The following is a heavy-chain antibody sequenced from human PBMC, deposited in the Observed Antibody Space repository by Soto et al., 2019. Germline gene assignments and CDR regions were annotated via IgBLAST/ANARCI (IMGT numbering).Heavy chain of an antibody. Sequence: QGTLKESDPTLVQPTQTIPLTCSFSGLSLSTRGVCVCCIRPPQGNALAWLAHIYWSGHEHYRPTLQGRLSITNYTTTNQLLLTITDMGPLDPAKYYWGRGLAARPVSAFDIWGQGTILPVS. D-gene: IGHD6-6*01. CDR1: GLSLSTRGVC. CDR3: GRGLAARPVSAFDI. CDR2: IYWSGHE. V-gene: IGHV2-5*01. J-gene: IGHJ3*02.